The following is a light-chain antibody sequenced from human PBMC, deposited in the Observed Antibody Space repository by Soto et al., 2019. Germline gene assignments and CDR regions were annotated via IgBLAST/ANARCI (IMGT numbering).Light chain of an antibody. CDR3: QQYHTWPIT. V-gene: IGKV3-15*01. CDR2: GAS. J-gene: IGKJ4*01. CDR1: QGVSRK. Sequence: DIVMTQSPATLSVAPGERVTFSCRASQGVSRKLAWYQHKPGQAPRLLISGASTGATGIPARFSSSGSGTEFTLTISSLQSEDCAIYYCQQYHTWPITFGGGTKVEIK.